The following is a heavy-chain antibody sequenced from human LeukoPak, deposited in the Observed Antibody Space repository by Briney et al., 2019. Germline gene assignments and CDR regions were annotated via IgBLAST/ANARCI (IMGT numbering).Heavy chain of an antibody. CDR3: ATGWSNKPNPTAFDI. CDR1: GFTFSSYG. CDR2: IRYDGSNK. V-gene: IGHV3-30*02. Sequence: PGGSLRLSCAASGFTFSSYGMHWVRQAPGKGLEWVAFIRYDGSNKYYADSVKGRFTISRDNSKNTLYLQMNSLRAEDTAVYYCATGWSNKPNPTAFDIWGQGTMVTVSS. J-gene: IGHJ3*02. D-gene: IGHD3-3*01.